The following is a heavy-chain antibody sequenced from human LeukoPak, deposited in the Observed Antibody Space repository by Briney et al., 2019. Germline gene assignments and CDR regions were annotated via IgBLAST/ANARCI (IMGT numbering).Heavy chain of an antibody. CDR1: GFTFSSYA. V-gene: IGHV3-23*01. CDR2: ISGSGGST. Sequence: PGGSLRLSCAASGFTFSSYAMSWVRQAPGKGLEWVSAISGSGGSTYYADSVKGRFTISRDNSKNTLYLQMNSLRAEDTAVYYCAKGRYNFDSSGYFHYWGQGTLVTVSS. J-gene: IGHJ4*02. D-gene: IGHD3-22*01. CDR3: AKGRYNFDSSGYFHY.